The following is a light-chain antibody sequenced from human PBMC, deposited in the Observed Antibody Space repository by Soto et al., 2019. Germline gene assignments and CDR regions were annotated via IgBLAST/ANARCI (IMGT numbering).Light chain of an antibody. CDR1: QDISNY. V-gene: IGKV1-33*01. CDR2: DAS. Sequence: DIQMTQSPSSLSASVGDRVTITCQASQDISNYLNWYQQKPGKAPKLLIYDASNLETGVPSRFSGSGSGTHFTFTISSLQPEDIATYYCQQTLSVPRTFGLGTKVEIK. J-gene: IGKJ1*01. CDR3: QQTLSVPRT.